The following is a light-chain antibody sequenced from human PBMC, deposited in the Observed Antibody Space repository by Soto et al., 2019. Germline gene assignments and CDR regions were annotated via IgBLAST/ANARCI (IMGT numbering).Light chain of an antibody. CDR2: RIA. Sequence: YELTQPLSVSVALGQTARITCGGNNIASKNVHWYQQKPGQAPVLVIYRIANRPSGIPERFSGSNSGNTATLTISRAQVGDEADYYCQVWDSSTPVVFGGGTKLTVL. V-gene: IGLV3-9*01. CDR1: NIASKN. J-gene: IGLJ2*01. CDR3: QVWDSSTPVV.